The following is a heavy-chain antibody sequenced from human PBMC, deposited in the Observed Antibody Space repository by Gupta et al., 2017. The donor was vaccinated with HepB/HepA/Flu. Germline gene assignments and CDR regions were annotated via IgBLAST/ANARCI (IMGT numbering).Heavy chain of an antibody. CDR3: ARAGLSGYDYLVPYYYMDV. CDR2: IIPIFGTA. V-gene: IGHV1-69*01. Sequence: QVQLVQSGAEAQQPGSSVKVSCKAAGGTFSSYAIRWVRQASGQGLEWTGGIIPIFGTAYYAQKFQGRVTITADESTSTAYMELSSLRSEDTAVYYCARAGLSGYDYLVPYYYMDVWGKGTTVTVSS. J-gene: IGHJ6*03. CDR1: GGTFSSYA. D-gene: IGHD5-12*01.